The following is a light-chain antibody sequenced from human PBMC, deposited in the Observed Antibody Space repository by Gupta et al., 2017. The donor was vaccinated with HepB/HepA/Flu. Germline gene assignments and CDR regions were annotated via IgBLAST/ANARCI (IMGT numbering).Light chain of an antibody. J-gene: IGKJ2*01. CDR1: QDIRNY. CDR3: QQYDKLPYT. Sequence: DIQMTQSPSSLSASVGDRVTITCRASQDIRNYLNWYQQKPGKAPQVLIYDVSNLERRVPSRFSGSGSGTDFHFTISSLQPEDVATYFCQQYDKLPYTFGQGTKLEIK. CDR2: DVS. V-gene: IGKV1-33*01.